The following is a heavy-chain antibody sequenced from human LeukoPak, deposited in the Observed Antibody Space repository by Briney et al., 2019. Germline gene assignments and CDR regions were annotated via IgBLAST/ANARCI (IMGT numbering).Heavy chain of an antibody. CDR3: ARDDSSGSIGTSGAFDI. CDR1: GFTFSSYA. J-gene: IGHJ3*02. D-gene: IGHD3-22*01. V-gene: IGHV3-30-3*01. CDR2: ISYDGSNK. Sequence: GGSLRLSCAASGFTFSSYAMHWVRQAPGKGLEWVAVISYDGSNKYYADSVKGRFTISRDNSKNTLYLQMNSLRAEDTAVYYCARDDSSGSIGTSGAFDIWGQGTMVTVSS.